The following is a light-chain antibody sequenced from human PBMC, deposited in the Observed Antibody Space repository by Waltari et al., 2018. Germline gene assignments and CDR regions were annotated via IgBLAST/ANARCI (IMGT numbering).Light chain of an antibody. Sequence: YVLTQPPSVSVDPGKTARLTCGGDNIGSKSVNWYQQKPGQAPVLVMFYDSDRPSEIPERFAGSNAGNTATLTISWVEAGDEADYHCQVWDDVTDSGVFGGGTKLTVL. CDR2: YDS. J-gene: IGLJ3*02. CDR1: NIGSKS. CDR3: QVWDDVTDSGV. V-gene: IGLV3-21*04.